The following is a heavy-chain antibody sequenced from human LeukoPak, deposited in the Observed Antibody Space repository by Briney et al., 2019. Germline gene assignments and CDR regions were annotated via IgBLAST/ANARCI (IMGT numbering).Heavy chain of an antibody. J-gene: IGHJ3*02. CDR1: GYTLTCYY. D-gene: IGHD4-17*01. V-gene: IGHV1-2*02. CDR2: INPNSGGT. Sequence: ASVKVSCKASGYTLTCYYMHWVRQATGQGLEWMGWINPNSGGTDYAQKFQGRVTMTRDTSINTAYMELSRLRSDDTPVYYCARGYGDYEDAFDIWGQGTMVTVSS. CDR3: ARGYGDYEDAFDI.